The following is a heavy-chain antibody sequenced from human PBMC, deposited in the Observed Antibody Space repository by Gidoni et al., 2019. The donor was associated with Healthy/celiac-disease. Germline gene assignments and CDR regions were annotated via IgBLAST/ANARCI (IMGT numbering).Heavy chain of an antibody. CDR1: GGSISSYY. V-gene: IGHV4-4*07. CDR3: ARDHYYDSSGYYSYYYYGMDV. J-gene: IGHJ6*02. Sequence: QVQLQESGPGLVTPSETLSLTCTVSGGSISSYYWTWIRQPAGKGLEWIGRIYTSGSTNYNPSLKSRVTMSVDTSKNQFSLKLSSVTAADTAVYYCARDHYYDSSGYYSYYYYGMDVWGQGTTVTVSS. CDR2: IYTSGST. D-gene: IGHD3-22*01.